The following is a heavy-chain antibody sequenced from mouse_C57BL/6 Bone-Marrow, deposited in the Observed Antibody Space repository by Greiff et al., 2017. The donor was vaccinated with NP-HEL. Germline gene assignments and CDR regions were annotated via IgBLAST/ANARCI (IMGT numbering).Heavy chain of an antibody. V-gene: IGHV1-26*01. D-gene: IGHD2-2*01. CDR3: ARGGYPFAY. CDR2: INPNNGGT. J-gene: IGHJ3*01. Sequence: VVEPGASVKISCKASGYTFTDYYMNWVKQSHGKSLEWIGDINPNNGGTSYNQKFKGKATLTVDKSSSTAYMELRSLTSEDSAVYYCARGGYPFAYWGQGTLVTVSA. CDR1: GYTFTDYY.